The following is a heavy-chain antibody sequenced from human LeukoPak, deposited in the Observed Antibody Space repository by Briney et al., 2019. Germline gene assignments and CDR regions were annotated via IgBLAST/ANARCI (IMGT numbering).Heavy chain of an antibody. J-gene: IGHJ2*01. CDR2: IYYSGST. D-gene: IGHD3-22*01. V-gene: IGHV4-61*01. Sequence: PSETLSLTCTVSGGSVSSGSYHWSWIRQPPGKGLEWIGYIYYSGSTNYNPSLKSRVTISVDTSKNQFSLKLSSVTAADTAVYYCAREDSSGYYYAPLWYFDLWGRGTLVTVSS. CDR1: GGSVSSGSYH. CDR3: AREDSSGYYYAPLWYFDL.